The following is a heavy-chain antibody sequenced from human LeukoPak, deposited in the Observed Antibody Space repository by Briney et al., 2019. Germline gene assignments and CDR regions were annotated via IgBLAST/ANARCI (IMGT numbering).Heavy chain of an antibody. V-gene: IGHV6-1*01. J-gene: IGHJ4*02. CDR3: ARSVNSGCLDC. CDR1: GDSVSSNNAV. CDR2: TYYRSKWNY. Sequence: SQTLSLTCAISGDSVSSNNAVWNWIRQSPSRALEWLGKTYYRSKWNYDYAVSMKSRITINPDTSKNHFSLQLSSVTPEDTAVYYCARSVNSGCLDCWGQGVLVTVSS. D-gene: IGHD3-10*01.